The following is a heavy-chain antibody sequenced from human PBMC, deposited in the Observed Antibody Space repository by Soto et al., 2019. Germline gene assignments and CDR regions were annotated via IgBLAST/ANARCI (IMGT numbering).Heavy chain of an antibody. Sequence: QVQLVESGGGVVQPGRSLRLSCAASGFTFSSYGMHWVRQAPGKGLEWVAVISYDGSNKYYADSVKGRFTISRDNSKNTLYLQMNSLRAEDTAVYYCAKDRLDYGYYVGPTADYWGQGTLVTVSS. J-gene: IGHJ4*02. CDR1: GFTFSSYG. CDR3: AKDRLDYGYYVGPTADY. V-gene: IGHV3-30*18. D-gene: IGHD4-17*01. CDR2: ISYDGSNK.